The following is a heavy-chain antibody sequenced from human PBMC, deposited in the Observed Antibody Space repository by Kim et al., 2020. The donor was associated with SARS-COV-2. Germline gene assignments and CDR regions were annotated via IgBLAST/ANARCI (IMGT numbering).Heavy chain of an antibody. Sequence: GGSLRLSCAASGFTFSDYYMSWIRQAPGKGLEWVSYISSSSSYTNYADSVKGRFTISRDNAKNSLYLQMNSLRAEDTAVYYCARGGDTAMAGGWFDPWGQGTLVTVSS. CDR2: ISSSSSYT. CDR1: GFTFSDYY. D-gene: IGHD5-18*01. J-gene: IGHJ5*02. CDR3: ARGGDTAMAGGWFDP. V-gene: IGHV3-11*06.